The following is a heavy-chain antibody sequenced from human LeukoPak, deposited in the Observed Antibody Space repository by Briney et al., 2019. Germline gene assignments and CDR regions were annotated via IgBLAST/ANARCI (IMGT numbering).Heavy chain of an antibody. CDR1: GYSFTYYW. J-gene: IGHJ4*02. CDR2: IYPGDSDA. Sequence: GESLKISCRGSGYSFTYYWIGWVRQMPGKGLEWMGIIYPGDSDARYSPSFQGQVTISADKSISTAYLQWSSLKASDTAMYYCARGYGSGTYYLDYWGQGTLVTVSS. D-gene: IGHD3-10*01. CDR3: ARGYGSGTYYLDY. V-gene: IGHV5-51*01.